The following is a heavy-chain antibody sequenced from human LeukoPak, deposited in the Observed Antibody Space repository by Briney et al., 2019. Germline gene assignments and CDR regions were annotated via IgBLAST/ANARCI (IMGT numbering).Heavy chain of an antibody. CDR2: ISAYNGNT. Sequence: ASVKVSCKASGYTFTSYAISWVRQAPGQGLEWMGWISAYNGNTNYAQKLQGRVTMTTDTSTSTAYMELRSLRSDDTAVYYCARIGYYGSGRGLFDYWGQGTLVTVSS. CDR1: GYTFTSYA. CDR3: ARIGYYGSGRGLFDY. J-gene: IGHJ4*02. D-gene: IGHD3-10*01. V-gene: IGHV1-18*01.